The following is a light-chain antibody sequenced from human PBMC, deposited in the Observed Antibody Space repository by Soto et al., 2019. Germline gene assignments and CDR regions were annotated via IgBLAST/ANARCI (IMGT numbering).Light chain of an antibody. J-gene: IGKJ5*01. CDR1: QSVNSSY. CDR3: QQYGRSSIT. CDR2: GAS. Sequence: DIVLTQSPGTLSLSPGERATLSCRASQSVNSSYLAWYQQKPGQAPRLLIYGASSRATGIPDRFSGSGSGTDFTLTISRLEPEEFALYFCQQYGRSSITFGQGTRLEI. V-gene: IGKV3-20*01.